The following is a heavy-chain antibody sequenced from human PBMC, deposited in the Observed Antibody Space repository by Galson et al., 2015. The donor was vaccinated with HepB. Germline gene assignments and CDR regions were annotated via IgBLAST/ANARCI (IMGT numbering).Heavy chain of an antibody. D-gene: IGHD6-13*01. J-gene: IGHJ6*02. V-gene: IGHV3-21*01. CDR1: GFTFSSYS. CDR2: ISSSSSYI. Sequence: SLRLSCAASGFTFSSYSMNWVRQAPGKGLEWVSSISSSSSYIYYADSVKGRFTISRDNAKNSLYLQMNSLRAEDTAVYYCARDPSSRVSHYGMDVWGQGTTVTVSS. CDR3: ARDPSSRVSHYGMDV.